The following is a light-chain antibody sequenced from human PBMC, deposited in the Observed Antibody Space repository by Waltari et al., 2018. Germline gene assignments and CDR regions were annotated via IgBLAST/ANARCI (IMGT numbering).Light chain of an antibody. Sequence: QSVLTQPPSASGTPGQRVTISCSGGRSNIGSNTVNWYQQPPGTAPKLLIYNTHQRPSGVPDQFSGSKSGTSASLAISGLQSDDEADYYCASWDDSLRIVLFGGGTKLTVL. CDR1: RSNIGSNT. V-gene: IGLV1-44*01. J-gene: IGLJ2*01. CDR3: ASWDDSLRIVL. CDR2: NTH.